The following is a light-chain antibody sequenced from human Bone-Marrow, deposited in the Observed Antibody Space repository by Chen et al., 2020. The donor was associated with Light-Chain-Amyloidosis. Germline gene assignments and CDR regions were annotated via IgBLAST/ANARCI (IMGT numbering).Light chain of an antibody. CDR1: QGISSA. CDR2: DAS. CDR3: QQFNSYPSWT. Sequence: AIPLSQSPYSLSASLGDRVTITCRASQGISSALTWYQQQPGKAPKPLIYDASSLESGVPSGFSGSGSGTDVSLTISSLQPEDFAAYYCQQFNSYPSWTFGQGTKVEIK. J-gene: IGKJ1*01. V-gene: IGKV1-13*02.